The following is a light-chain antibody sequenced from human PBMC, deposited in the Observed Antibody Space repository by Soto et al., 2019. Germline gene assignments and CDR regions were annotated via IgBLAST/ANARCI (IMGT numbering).Light chain of an antibody. V-gene: IGKV1-5*01. CDR1: QSISSW. Sequence: IETTPSPSTLSASVGYRVTITCRASQSISSWLAWYQQKPGRAPRLLIYDASSLESGVPSRFSGSGYGTEFTLTISSLQPDDFATYYCQQYETFSGTFGPGTKVAIK. J-gene: IGKJ1*01. CDR3: QQYETFSGT. CDR2: DAS.